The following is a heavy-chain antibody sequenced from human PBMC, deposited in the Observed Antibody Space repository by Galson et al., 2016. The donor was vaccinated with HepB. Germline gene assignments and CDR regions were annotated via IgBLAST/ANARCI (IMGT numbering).Heavy chain of an antibody. Sequence: SETLSLTCSVSGVSFDTSGYYWGWIRQSPAKGLEWIGSIYYSGRTYYDTSLKSRVTISVDSSKNQFSLKLTSVTAADTAVYYCARHKTSGSYSVIFQHWGQGTQVIVSS. J-gene: IGHJ1*01. D-gene: IGHD1-26*01. CDR2: IYYSGRT. CDR3: ARHKTSGSYSVIFQH. CDR1: GVSFDTSGYY. V-gene: IGHV4-39*01.